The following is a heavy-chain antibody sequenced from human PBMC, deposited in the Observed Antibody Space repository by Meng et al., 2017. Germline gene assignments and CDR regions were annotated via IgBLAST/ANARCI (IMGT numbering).Heavy chain of an antibody. V-gene: IGHV1-2*02. J-gene: IGHJ3*02. CDR3: ARGLRYFDWLSSDAFDI. CDR1: GYTFTGYY. CDR2: INPNSGGT. Sequence: ASVKVSCKASGYTFTGYYMHWVRQAPGQGLEWMGWINPNSGGTNYAQKFQGRVTMTRDTSISPAYMELSRLRSDDTAVYYCARGLRYFDWLSSDAFDIWGQGTMVTVSS. D-gene: IGHD3-9*01.